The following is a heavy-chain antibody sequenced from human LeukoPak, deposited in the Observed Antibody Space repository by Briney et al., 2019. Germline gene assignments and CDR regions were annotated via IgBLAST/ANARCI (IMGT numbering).Heavy chain of an antibody. D-gene: IGHD3-10*01. Sequence: GASVKVSXKASGYTFTSYGISWVRQAPGQGLEWMGWISAYNGNTNYAQKLQGRVTMTTDTSTSTAFMELRSLRSDDTAVYYCARDRRFGDQVDYWGQGTLVTVSS. CDR2: ISAYNGNT. V-gene: IGHV1-18*01. J-gene: IGHJ4*02. CDR1: GYTFTSYG. CDR3: ARDRRFGDQVDY.